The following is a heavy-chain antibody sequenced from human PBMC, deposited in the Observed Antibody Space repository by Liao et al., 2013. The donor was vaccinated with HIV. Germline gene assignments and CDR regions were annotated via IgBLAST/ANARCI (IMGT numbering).Heavy chain of an antibody. V-gene: IGHV4-61*02. D-gene: IGHD2-21*02. J-gene: IGHJ3*02. CDR3: ARLPLVLRLRHAFDI. CDR1: GDLIRRDNYY. CDR2: IYTGMSTTGTT. Sequence: QVRLQESGPGLVKPSQTLSLTCTVSGDLIRRDNYYWTWIRQPAGKGLEWIGHIYTGMSTTGTTNYNPSLKSRVSISADTSSNHVSLKLTSVTAADTAVYYCARLPLVLRLRHAFDIWAKGQWSPSLQ.